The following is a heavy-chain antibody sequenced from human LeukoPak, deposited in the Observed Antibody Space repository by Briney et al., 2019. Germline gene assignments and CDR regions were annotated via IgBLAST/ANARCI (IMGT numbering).Heavy chain of an antibody. CDR2: ISYDGSNK. CDR1: GFTFSSYA. D-gene: IGHD3-3*01. Sequence: PGRSLRLSCAASGFTFSSYAMHWVRQAPGKGLEWVAVISYDGSNKYYADSVKGRFTISRDNSKNTLYLQMNSLRAEDTAVYYCARGRITITDEGYYFDYWGQGTLVTVSS. CDR3: ARGRITITDEGYYFDY. J-gene: IGHJ4*02. V-gene: IGHV3-30*04.